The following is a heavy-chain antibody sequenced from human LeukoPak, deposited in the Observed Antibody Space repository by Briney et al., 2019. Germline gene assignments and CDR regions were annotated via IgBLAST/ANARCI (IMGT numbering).Heavy chain of an antibody. D-gene: IGHD3-10*01. CDR1: GFTFGDDW. Sequence: GGSLRLSCVFSGFTFGDDWMNWVRQAPGKGLEWVAVISYDGSNKYYADSVKGRFTISRDNSKNTLYLQMNSLRAEDTAVYYCARGHSMVRGIWGQGTLVTVSS. J-gene: IGHJ4*02. V-gene: IGHV3-30*03. CDR3: ARGHSMVRGI. CDR2: ISYDGSNK.